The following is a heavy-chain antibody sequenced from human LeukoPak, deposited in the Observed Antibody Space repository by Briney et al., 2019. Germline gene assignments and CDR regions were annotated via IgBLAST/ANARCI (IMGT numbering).Heavy chain of an antibody. CDR2: IYTSGST. CDR1: GGSISSYY. D-gene: IGHD2-15*01. J-gene: IGHJ6*03. Sequence: SSETLSLTCTVSGGSISSYYWSWIRQPPGKGLEWIGYIYTSGSTNYNPFLKSRVTISVDTSKNQFSLKLSSVTAADTAVYYCASTPRYYYYYMDVWGKGTTVTVS. V-gene: IGHV4-4*09. CDR3: ASTPRYYYYYMDV.